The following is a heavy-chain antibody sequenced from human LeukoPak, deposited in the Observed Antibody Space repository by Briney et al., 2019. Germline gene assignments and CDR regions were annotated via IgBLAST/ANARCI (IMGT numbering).Heavy chain of an antibody. J-gene: IGHJ6*02. CDR3: ASLWRQWLRPGGGYYGMDV. V-gene: IGHV3-30-3*01. CDR2: ISYDGSNK. CDR1: GFTFSSYA. Sequence: PGGSLRLSCAASGFTFSSYAMHWVRQAPGKGLEWVAVISYDGSNKYYADSVKGRFTISRDNAKNSLYLQMNSLRAEDTAVYYCASLWRQWLRPGGGYYGMDVWGQGTTVTVSS. D-gene: IGHD5-12*01.